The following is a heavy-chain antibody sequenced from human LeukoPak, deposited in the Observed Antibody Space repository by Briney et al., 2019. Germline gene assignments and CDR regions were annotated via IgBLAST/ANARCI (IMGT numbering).Heavy chain of an antibody. Sequence: SETLSLTCTVSGGSISRDSYYWSWIRQHPGKGLEWIEYIYYSGSTYYNPSLKSRVTISVDTSKNQFSLKLSSVTAADTAVYYCASYSSGWYLDDWGQGTLVTVSS. D-gene: IGHD6-19*01. J-gene: IGHJ4*02. CDR3: ASYSSGWYLDD. CDR1: GGSISRDSYY. CDR2: IYYSGST. V-gene: IGHV4-31*03.